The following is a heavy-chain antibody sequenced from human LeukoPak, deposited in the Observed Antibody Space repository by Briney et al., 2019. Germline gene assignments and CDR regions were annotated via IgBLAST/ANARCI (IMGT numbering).Heavy chain of an antibody. CDR3: ARRTLPGEHDVYYYYGMDV. Sequence: GESLKISCKGSGYSFTSYWIGWVRQMPGKGLEWMGIIYPGDSDTRYSPSFQGQVTISADKSISTAYLQWSSLKASDTAMYYCARRTLPGEHDVYYYYGMDVWGQGTTVTVSS. CDR1: GYSFTSYW. D-gene: IGHD1-14*01. V-gene: IGHV5-51*01. CDR2: IYPGDSDT. J-gene: IGHJ6*02.